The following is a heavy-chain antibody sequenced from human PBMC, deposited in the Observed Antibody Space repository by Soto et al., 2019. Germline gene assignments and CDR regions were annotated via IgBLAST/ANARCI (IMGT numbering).Heavy chain of an antibody. CDR2: INHSGST. Sequence: SETLSLTCAVYGGSFSGYYWSWIRQPPGKGLEWIGEINHSGSTNYNPSLKSRVTISVDTSKNQFSLKLSSVTAADTAVYYCAGRGLTIFGVTYYYYYYGMDVWGQGTTVTVSS. CDR3: AGRGLTIFGVTYYYYYYGMDV. D-gene: IGHD3-3*01. J-gene: IGHJ6*02. CDR1: GGSFSGYY. V-gene: IGHV4-34*01.